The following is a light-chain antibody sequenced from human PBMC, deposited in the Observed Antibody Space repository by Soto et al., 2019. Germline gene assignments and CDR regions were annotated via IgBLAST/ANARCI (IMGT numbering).Light chain of an antibody. V-gene: IGLV2-8*01. CDR2: EVS. CDR3: SSYAGSKTL. Sequence: QSALTQPPSASGSPGQSVTISCTGTSSDVGGYNYVSWYQQHPGKAPKLMIYEVSKRPSGVSDRFSGSKSGNTASLTVSGLQAEDEADYYCSSYAGSKTLFGGGTKVTVL. J-gene: IGLJ2*01. CDR1: SSDVGGYNY.